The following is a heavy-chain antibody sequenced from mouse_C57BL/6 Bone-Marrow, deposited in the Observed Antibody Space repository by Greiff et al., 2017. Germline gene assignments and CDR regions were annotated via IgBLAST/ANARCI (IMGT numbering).Heavy chain of an antibody. V-gene: IGHV14-4*01. CDR1: GFNIKDDY. J-gene: IGHJ3*01. CDR2: IDPENGDT. D-gene: IGHD3-1*01. Sequence: EVQLQQSGAELVRPGASVKLSCTASGFNIKDDYMHWVKQRPEQGLEWIGWIDPENGDTEYASKFQGKATITADTSSNTAYLQLSSLTSEDTAVYYCTSVSWFACWGHGSLVTVSA. CDR3: TSVSWFAC.